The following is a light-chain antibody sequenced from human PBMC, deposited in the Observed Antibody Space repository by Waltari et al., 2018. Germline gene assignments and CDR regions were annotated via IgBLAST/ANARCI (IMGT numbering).Light chain of an antibody. V-gene: IGKV1-17*01. CDR3: LQHSNYPFT. CDR1: QVIRDD. Sequence: DIQMTQSPSSLSASIGDRVTITCRASQVIRDDLGWYQQKPGEAPRRLIYGASTLQTGVPSRFSGSGSGTDFTLTIPSLQPEDFATYYCLQHSNYPFTFGPGTKLEI. J-gene: IGKJ3*01. CDR2: GAS.